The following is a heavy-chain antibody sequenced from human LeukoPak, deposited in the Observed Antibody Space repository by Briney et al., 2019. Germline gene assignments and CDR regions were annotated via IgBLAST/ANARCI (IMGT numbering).Heavy chain of an antibody. CDR1: GFTVNTNY. D-gene: IGHD5-18*01. CDR2: IYSGGIT. Sequence: TGGSLRLSCAASGFTVNTNYMSWVRQAPGKGLEWVSVIYSGGITYYADSVKGRFTISRHDSKNTVYLQMNSLRAEDTALYYCARVAPGYTYAYGAPYYFDNWGQGTLVTVSS. CDR3: ARVAPGYTYAYGAPYYFDN. V-gene: IGHV3-53*04. J-gene: IGHJ4*02.